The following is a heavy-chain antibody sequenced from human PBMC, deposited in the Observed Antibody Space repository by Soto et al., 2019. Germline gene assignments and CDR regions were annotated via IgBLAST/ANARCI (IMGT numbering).Heavy chain of an antibody. J-gene: IGHJ4*02. CDR1: GYNFTSYW. CDR3: ARHHYGGNPFDY. D-gene: IGHD4-17*01. Sequence: GESLKISCKGSGYNFTSYWISWVRQMPGKGLEWMGTIDPSDSHTNYSPSFQGHVTISADKSITTAYLQWSSLKDPDTAMYYCARHHYGGNPFDYWGQGALVTVSS. V-gene: IGHV5-10-1*01. CDR2: IDPSDSHT.